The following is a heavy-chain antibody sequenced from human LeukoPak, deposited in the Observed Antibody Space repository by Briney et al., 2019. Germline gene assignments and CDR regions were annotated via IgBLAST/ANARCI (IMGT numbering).Heavy chain of an antibody. J-gene: IGHJ5*02. CDR1: GYTFTSYY. CDR3: ARESRYYGSGTSIWFDP. Sequence: VASVKVSRMASGYTFTSYYMHWVRQAPGQGLEWMGIINPSGGSTSYAQKFQGRVTVTRDMSTSTVYMELSSLRSEDTAVYYCARESRYYGSGTSIWFDPWGQGTLVTVSS. CDR2: INPSGGST. V-gene: IGHV1-46*01. D-gene: IGHD3-10*01.